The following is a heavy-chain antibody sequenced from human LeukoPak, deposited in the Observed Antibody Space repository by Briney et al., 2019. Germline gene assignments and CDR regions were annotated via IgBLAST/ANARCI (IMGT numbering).Heavy chain of an antibody. CDR3: TRGTDGLWDF. J-gene: IGHJ4*02. CDR1: GFTFSSYA. D-gene: IGHD2-8*01. CDR2: IYSGGST. V-gene: IGHV3-66*01. Sequence: GGSLRLSCAASGFTFSSYAMSWVRQAPGKGLEWVSVIYSGGSTYYADSVKGRFTISRDNAKNSLYLQMNSLRAEDTAVYYCTRGTDGLWDFWGQGTLVTVSS.